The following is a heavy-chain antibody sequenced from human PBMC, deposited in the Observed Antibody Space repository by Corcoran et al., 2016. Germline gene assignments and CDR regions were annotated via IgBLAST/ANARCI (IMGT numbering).Heavy chain of an antibody. CDR1: GYTFTSYG. CDR2: ISAYNGNT. Sequence: QVQLVQSGAEVKKPGASVKVSCKASGYTFTSYGISWVRQAPGQGLEWMGWISAYNGNTNYAQKLQGRVTMTTDTSTSTAYMELRRLRSDDTAVYYWARDIMVPAARGGWFDPWGQGTLVTVSS. J-gene: IGHJ5*02. CDR3: ARDIMVPAARGGWFDP. D-gene: IGHD2-2*01. V-gene: IGHV1-18*01.